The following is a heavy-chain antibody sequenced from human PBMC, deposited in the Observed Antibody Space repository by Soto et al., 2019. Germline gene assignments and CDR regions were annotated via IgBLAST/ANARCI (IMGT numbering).Heavy chain of an antibody. V-gene: IGHV3-21*06. Sequence: GGSLRLSCTVSGFTFSSSTMTWVRQGPGKGLEWVSSISSSSSYIYFADSLKGRFTISRDNAKNSLYLQMNSLRAEDTAVYYCARDIGEMSAVWGQGTQVTVSS. CDR3: ARDIGEMSAV. D-gene: IGHD3-10*01. CDR1: GFTFSSST. CDR2: ISSSSSYI. J-gene: IGHJ4*02.